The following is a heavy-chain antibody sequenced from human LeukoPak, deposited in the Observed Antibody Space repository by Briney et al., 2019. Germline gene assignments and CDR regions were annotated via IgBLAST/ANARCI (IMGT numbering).Heavy chain of an antibody. D-gene: IGHD3-3*01. Sequence: GASVKVSCKASGYTFTSYYMHWVRQAPGQGLEWMGIINPSGGSTSYAQKFQGRVTMTRGMSTSTVYMELSSLRSEDTAVYYCARGVGGHYDFWSGYYLDYWGQGTLVTVSS. CDR3: ARGVGGHYDFWSGYYLDY. CDR1: GYTFTSYY. V-gene: IGHV1-46*01. CDR2: INPSGGST. J-gene: IGHJ4*02.